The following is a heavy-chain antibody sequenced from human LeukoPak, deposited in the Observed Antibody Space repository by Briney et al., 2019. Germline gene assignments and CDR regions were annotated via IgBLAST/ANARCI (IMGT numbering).Heavy chain of an antibody. CDR2: ISGSGGST. CDR1: GFTVSSIH. V-gene: IGHV3-23*01. CDR3: AREHNWNYYDY. D-gene: IGHD1-20*01. Sequence: GGSLRLSCAASGFTVSSIHMVWVRQAPGKGLEWVSAISGSGGSTYYADSVKGRFTISRDNAKNSLYLQMNSLRAEDTAVYYCAREHNWNYYDYWGQGTLVTVSS. J-gene: IGHJ4*02.